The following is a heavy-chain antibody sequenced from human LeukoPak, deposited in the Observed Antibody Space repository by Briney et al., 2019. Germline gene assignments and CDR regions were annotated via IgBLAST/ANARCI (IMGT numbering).Heavy chain of an antibody. J-gene: IGHJ5*02. CDR2: ISSSSSYI. CDR1: GFTFSSYA. V-gene: IGHV3-21*01. D-gene: IGHD3-22*01. Sequence: GRSLRLSCAASGFTFSSYAMHWVRQAPGKGLEWVSSISSSSSYIYYADSVKGRFTISRDNAKNSLYLQMNSLRAEDTAVYYCARDYDDSSGYNPWGQGTLVTVSS. CDR3: ARDYDDSSGYNP.